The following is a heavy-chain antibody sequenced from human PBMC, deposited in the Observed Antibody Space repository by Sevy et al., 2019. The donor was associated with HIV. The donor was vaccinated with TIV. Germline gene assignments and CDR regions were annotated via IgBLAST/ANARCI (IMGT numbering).Heavy chain of an antibody. CDR3: ARKRKQQAFDY. Sequence: SETLSLTCAVYGGSFSGYYWSWIRQPPGKGLEWIGEINHSGSTNYNPSLKSRVTISVDTSKNQFSLKLSSVTAADTAGYYCARKRKQQAFDYWGQGTLVTVSS. CDR1: GGSFSGYY. CDR2: INHSGST. J-gene: IGHJ4*02. V-gene: IGHV4-34*01. D-gene: IGHD6-13*01.